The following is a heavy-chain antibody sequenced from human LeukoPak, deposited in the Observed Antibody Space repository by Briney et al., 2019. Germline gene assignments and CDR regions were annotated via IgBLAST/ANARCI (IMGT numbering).Heavy chain of an antibody. CDR1: GYTFTGYY. CDR2: INPNSGGT. CDR3: ARPRFWFGELLEAFDI. Sequence: ASVKASCKASGYTFTGYYMHWVRQAPGQGLEWMGWINPNSGGTNYAQKFQGRVTMTRDTSISTAYMELSRLRSDDTAVYYCARPRFWFGELLEAFDIWGQGTMVTVSS. V-gene: IGHV1-2*02. J-gene: IGHJ3*02. D-gene: IGHD3-10*01.